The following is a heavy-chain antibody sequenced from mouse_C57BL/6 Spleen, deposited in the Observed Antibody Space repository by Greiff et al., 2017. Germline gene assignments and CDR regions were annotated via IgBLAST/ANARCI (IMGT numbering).Heavy chain of an antibody. J-gene: IGHJ4*01. CDR2: IYPGSGNT. CDR3: ARFGTRDYYAMDY. CDR1: GYTFTDYY. V-gene: IGHV1-76*01. D-gene: IGHD4-1*01. Sequence: VQLQQSGAELVRPGASVKLSCKASGYTFTDYYINWVKQRPGQGLEWIARIYPGSGNTSYNEKFNGKATLPAEKSSSTAYMQLSSLTSEDSAVYFCARFGTRDYYAMDYWGQGTSVTVSS.